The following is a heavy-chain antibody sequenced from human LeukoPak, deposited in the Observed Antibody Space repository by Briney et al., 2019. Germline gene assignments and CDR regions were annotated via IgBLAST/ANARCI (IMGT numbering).Heavy chain of an antibody. D-gene: IGHD6-19*01. V-gene: IGHV3-74*01. CDR1: GFTFSKYW. CDR2: INTDGTVT. CDR3: ATKQWLAPPPDS. Sequence: GGSLRVSCAASGFTFSKYWMLWVRHAPGKGLESVSRINTDGTVTTYADSVKGRFTVSRDNADNTMFLQMNSVRDEDTAVYYCATKQWLAPPPDSWGQGTPVTVSS. J-gene: IGHJ4*02.